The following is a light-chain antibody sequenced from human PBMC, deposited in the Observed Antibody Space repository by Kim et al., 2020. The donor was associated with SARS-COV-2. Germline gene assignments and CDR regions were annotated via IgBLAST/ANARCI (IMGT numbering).Light chain of an antibody. V-gene: IGKV1-16*02. J-gene: IGKJ2*01. Sequence: SGSSGDRATLTCRASQGINNYLAWFQQKPGKAPKSLIYGASSLQTGVPSKFSGSGFGTDFNLTISDLQPEDFASYYCQQYNGYPYTFGQGTKLEIK. CDR1: QGINNY. CDR3: QQYNGYPYT. CDR2: GAS.